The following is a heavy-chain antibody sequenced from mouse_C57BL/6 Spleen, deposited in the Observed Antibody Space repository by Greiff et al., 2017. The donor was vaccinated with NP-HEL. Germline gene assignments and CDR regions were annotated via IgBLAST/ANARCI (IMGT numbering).Heavy chain of an antibody. D-gene: IGHD1-1*01. CDR3: APYYGSSERYFDV. V-gene: IGHV1-82*01. J-gene: IGHJ1*03. CDR1: GYAFSSSW. Sequence: QVQLQQSGPELVKPGASVKISCKASGYAFSSSWMNWVKQRPGKGLEWIGRIYPGDGDTNYNGKFKGKATLTADKSSSTAYMQLSSLTSEDSAVYFCAPYYGSSERYFDVWGTGTTVTVSS. CDR2: IYPGDGDT.